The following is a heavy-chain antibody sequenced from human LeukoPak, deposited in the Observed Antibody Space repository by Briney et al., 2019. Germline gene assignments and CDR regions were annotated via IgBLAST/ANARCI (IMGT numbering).Heavy chain of an antibody. CDR3: ARLTTVTNYFDY. V-gene: IGHV4-30-2*01. Sequence: PSQTLSLTCTVSGGSISSGGYSWSWIRQPPGKGLEWIGYIYHSGSTYYNPSLKSRVTISVDRSKNQFSLKLSSVTAADTAVYYCARLTTVTNYFDYWGQGTLVTVSS. CDR1: GGSISSGGYS. CDR2: IYHSGST. D-gene: IGHD4-17*01. J-gene: IGHJ4*02.